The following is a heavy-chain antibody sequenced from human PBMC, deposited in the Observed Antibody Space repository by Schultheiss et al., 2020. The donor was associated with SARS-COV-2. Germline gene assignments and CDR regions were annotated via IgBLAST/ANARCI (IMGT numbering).Heavy chain of an antibody. CDR1: GGSISSHY. CDR3: ARDGYGATEGWFDP. D-gene: IGHD5-24*01. V-gene: IGHV4-59*04. Sequence: SETLSLTCTVSGGSISSHYWSWIRQPPGKGLEWIGYIYYSGSTYYNPSLKSRVTISVDTSKNQFSLKLSSVTAADTAVYYCARDGYGATEGWFDPWGQGTLVTVSS. J-gene: IGHJ5*02. CDR2: IYYSGST.